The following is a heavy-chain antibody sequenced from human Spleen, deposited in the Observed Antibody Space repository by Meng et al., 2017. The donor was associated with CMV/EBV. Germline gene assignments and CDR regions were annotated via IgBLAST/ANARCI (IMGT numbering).Heavy chain of an antibody. CDR1: Y. CDR3: ARLWPYSDFWSGSSPAQAPRGHFDY. CDR2: IYSSGST. J-gene: IGHJ4*02. Sequence: YSSWIRQPPGKGLAWIRYIYSSGSTNYTPSLKSRVTISVDTSDNQFSLKLSSLTAADTAVYYCARLWPYSDFWSGSSPAQAPRGHFDYWGQGTLVTVSS. D-gene: IGHD3-3*01. V-gene: IGHV4-61*07.